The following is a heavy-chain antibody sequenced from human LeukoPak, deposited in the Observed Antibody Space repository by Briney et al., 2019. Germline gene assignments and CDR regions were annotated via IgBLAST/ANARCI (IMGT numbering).Heavy chain of an antibody. CDR1: GSTLTSYA. J-gene: IGHJ4*02. D-gene: IGHD3-22*01. V-gene: IGHV1-18*01. Sequence: ASVKVSCKTSGSTLTSYAISWVRLAPGQGLEWMGWISAYTGITNYAQKFQGRVTMTTDTSTNTAYMELRSLTSDDTAVYYCAKNSHDSSGYYYYFDYWGQGTLVTVSS. CDR3: AKNSHDSSGYYYYFDY. CDR2: ISAYTGIT.